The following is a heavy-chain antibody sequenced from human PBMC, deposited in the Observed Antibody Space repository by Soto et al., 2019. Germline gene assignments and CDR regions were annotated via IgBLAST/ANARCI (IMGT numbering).Heavy chain of an antibody. J-gene: IGHJ6*03. Sequence: GASVKVSCKASGGTFSSYTISWVRQAPGQGLEWMGRIIPILGIANYAQKFQGRVTITADKSTSTAYMELSSLRSEDTAVYYCARGAYDFPKGDYYYYMDVWGKGTTVTVSS. V-gene: IGHV1-69*02. D-gene: IGHD3-22*01. CDR1: GGTFSSYT. CDR2: IIPILGIA. CDR3: ARGAYDFPKGDYYYYMDV.